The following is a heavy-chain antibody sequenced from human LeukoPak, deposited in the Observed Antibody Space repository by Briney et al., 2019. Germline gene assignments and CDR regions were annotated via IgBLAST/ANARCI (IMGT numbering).Heavy chain of an antibody. D-gene: IGHD5-24*01. V-gene: IGHV3-53*01. CDR3: AREDAIEMATSDAFDI. J-gene: IGHJ3*02. CDR1: GFTVSSNY. Sequence: GGSLRLSCAASGFTVSSNYMSWVRQAPGKGLEWVSVIYSGGSTYYADSVKGRFTISRDNAKNSLYLQMNSLRDEDTAVYYCAREDAIEMATSDAFDIWGQGTMVTVSS. CDR2: IYSGGST.